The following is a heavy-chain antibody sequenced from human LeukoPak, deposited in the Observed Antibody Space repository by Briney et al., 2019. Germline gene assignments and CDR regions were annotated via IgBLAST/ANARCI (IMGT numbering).Heavy chain of an antibody. CDR2: INPNSGGT. Sequence: ASVKVSCQASGYTFTGYYMHWVRQAPGQGLEWMGWINPNSGGTNYAQKFQGRVTMTRDTSISTAYMELSRLRSDDTAVYYCARDPPPRYCSSTSCRYYYGMDVWGQGTTVTVSS. D-gene: IGHD2-2*01. V-gene: IGHV1-2*02. CDR3: ARDPPPRYCSSTSCRYYYGMDV. CDR1: GYTFTGYY. J-gene: IGHJ6*02.